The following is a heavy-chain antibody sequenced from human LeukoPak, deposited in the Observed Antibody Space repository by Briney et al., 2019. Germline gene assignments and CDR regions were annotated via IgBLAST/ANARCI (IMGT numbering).Heavy chain of an antibody. V-gene: IGHV1-8*01. CDR3: ARDPLGSSIYYDSSGYYTPQDY. Sequence: ASVKVSCKASGYTFTSYDINWVRQATGQGLEWMGWMNPNSGNTGYAQKFQGRVTMTRNTSISTAYMELSSLRSEDTAVYYCARDPLGSSIYYDSSGYYTPQDYWGQGTLVTVSS. D-gene: IGHD3-22*01. CDR1: GYTFTSYD. CDR2: MNPNSGNT. J-gene: IGHJ4*02.